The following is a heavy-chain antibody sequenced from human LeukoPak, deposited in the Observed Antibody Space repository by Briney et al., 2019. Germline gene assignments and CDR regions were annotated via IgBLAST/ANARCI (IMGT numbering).Heavy chain of an antibody. Sequence: GGSLRLSCAASGFTFSSYEMNWVRQAPGKGLEWVSYISSSGSTIYYADSVKGRFTISRDNAKNSLYLQMNSLRAEDTAVYYCAKVPYYDYVWGILRHWGQGTLVTVSS. D-gene: IGHD3-16*01. CDR2: ISSSGSTI. CDR1: GFTFSSYE. CDR3: AKVPYYDYVWGILRH. V-gene: IGHV3-48*03. J-gene: IGHJ4*02.